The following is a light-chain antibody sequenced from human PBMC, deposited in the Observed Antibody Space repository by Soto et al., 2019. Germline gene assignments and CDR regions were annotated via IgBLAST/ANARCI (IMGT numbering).Light chain of an antibody. CDR3: AAWDDSLNGFYV. CDR2: SNN. CDR1: SYNIGSNT. V-gene: IGLV1-44*01. Sequence: QSVLTQPPSASGTPGQRVTISCSGRSYNIGSNTVNWYQQLPGTAPKLLIYSNNQRPSGVPDRFSGSKSGTSASLAISGLQSEDEADYYCAAWDDSLNGFYVFGTGTKVTVL. J-gene: IGLJ1*01.